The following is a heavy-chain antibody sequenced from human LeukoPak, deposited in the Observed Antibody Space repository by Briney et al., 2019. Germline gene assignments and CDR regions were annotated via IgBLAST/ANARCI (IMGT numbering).Heavy chain of an antibody. J-gene: IGHJ6*02. CDR2: IRTYNGNT. V-gene: IGHV1-18*01. Sequence: ASVKVSCKASGYTFTSYGISWVRQAPGQGLEWMGWIRTYNGNTNYAQKLQGRVTMTTDTSTSTAYMELRSLRSDDTAVYYCARDRQTTFQVSRYYYGMDVWGQGTTVTVSS. CDR3: ARDRQTTFQVSRYYYGMDV. D-gene: IGHD2/OR15-2a*01. CDR1: GYTFTSYG.